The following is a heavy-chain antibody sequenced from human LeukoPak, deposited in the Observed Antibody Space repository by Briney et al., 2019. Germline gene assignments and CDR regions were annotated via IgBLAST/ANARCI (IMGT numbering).Heavy chain of an antibody. Sequence: GGSLRLSCAASGFTFSSYGMHWVRQAPGKGLEWVAFIRYDGSNKYYADSVKGRLTISRDNSKNTLYLQMNSLRAEDTAVYYCAKDFGIETTVTDYFDYWGQGTLVTVSS. CDR2: IRYDGSNK. D-gene: IGHD4-17*01. J-gene: IGHJ4*02. CDR3: AKDFGIETTVTDYFDY. CDR1: GFTFSSYG. V-gene: IGHV3-30*02.